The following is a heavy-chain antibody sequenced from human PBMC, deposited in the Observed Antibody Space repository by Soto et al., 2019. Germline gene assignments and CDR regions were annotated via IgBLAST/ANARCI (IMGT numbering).Heavy chain of an antibody. Sequence: QVQLQQWGAGLLKPSETLSLTCAVSGGSFSGYYWSWIRQPPGKGLEWIGEINHAGSTNYNPSLKSRVTISVDMSKIQFSLKMSSVTAADTAVYFCARVPTGTMHGAAYWGQGTLVTVSS. J-gene: IGHJ4*02. V-gene: IGHV4-34*01. CDR2: INHAGST. CDR3: ARVPTGTMHGAAY. D-gene: IGHD3-10*01. CDR1: GGSFSGYY.